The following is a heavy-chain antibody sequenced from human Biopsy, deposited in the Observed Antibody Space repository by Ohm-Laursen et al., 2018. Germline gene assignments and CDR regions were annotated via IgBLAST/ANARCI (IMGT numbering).Heavy chain of an antibody. CDR1: GFSVSSYD. Sequence: LRLSCVASGFSVSSYDMNWVRQAPGKGLEWISYISETSSHIYDADSVRGRFTVARDIAKNSLYLQLNSLRVEDTAVYYCARDSSRRAREGGMDVWGQGTTVTVSS. V-gene: IGHV3-21*01. CDR2: ISETSSHI. J-gene: IGHJ6*02. CDR3: ARDSSRRAREGGMDV. D-gene: IGHD6-6*01.